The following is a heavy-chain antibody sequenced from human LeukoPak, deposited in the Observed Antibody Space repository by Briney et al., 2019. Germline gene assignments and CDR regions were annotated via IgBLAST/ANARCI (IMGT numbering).Heavy chain of an antibody. D-gene: IGHD2-8*01. J-gene: IGHJ4*02. Sequence: PGGSLRLSCAASGFTLSKHPMYWVRQAPGKGLEWVSSLSDTGDSRHYADSVKGRFTISRDSARSALYLQMNSLRAEDTAVCYCAKGDCASGSCYFDDWGQGSQVTVSS. CDR2: LSDTGDSR. CDR1: GFTLSKHP. CDR3: AKGDCASGSCYFDD. V-gene: IGHV3-23*01.